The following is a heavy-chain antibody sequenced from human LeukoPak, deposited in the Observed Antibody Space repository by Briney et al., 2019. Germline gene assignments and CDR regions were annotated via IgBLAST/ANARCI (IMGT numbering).Heavy chain of an antibody. D-gene: IGHD2-15*01. CDR2: IYSGGST. CDR1: GFTVSSNY. V-gene: IGHV3-53*01. Sequence: GGSLRLSCAASGFTVSSNYMSWVRQAPGKGLEWVSVIYSGGSTYYADSVKGRFTISRDNSKNTLYLQMSSLRAEDTAVYYCAREPDCSGGSCYSDAFDIWGQGTMVTVSS. CDR3: AREPDCSGGSCYSDAFDI. J-gene: IGHJ3*02.